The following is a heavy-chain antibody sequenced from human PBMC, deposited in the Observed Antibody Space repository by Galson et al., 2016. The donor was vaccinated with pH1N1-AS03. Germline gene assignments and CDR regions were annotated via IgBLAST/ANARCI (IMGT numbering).Heavy chain of an antibody. CDR2: IYTSGST. Sequence: LSLTCTVSGASISSGSYYWSWIRQPAGKGLECIGRIYTSGSTYYNPSLKSRVTISVDTSKNQFALKLSSLTAADTAMYYCARVTMGAFDYWGQGTLVTVSS. J-gene: IGHJ4*02. V-gene: IGHV4-61*02. CDR3: ARVTMGAFDY. D-gene: IGHD3-3*01. CDR1: GASISSGSYY.